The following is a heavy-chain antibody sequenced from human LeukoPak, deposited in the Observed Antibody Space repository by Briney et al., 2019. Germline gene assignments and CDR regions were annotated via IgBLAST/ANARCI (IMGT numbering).Heavy chain of an antibody. J-gene: IGHJ4*02. CDR1: GCTVISYA. D-gene: IGHD4-23*01. V-gene: IGHV1-8*02. Sequence: GASVKVSCKASGCTVISYAIRWVRQATGQGLEWMGCTNPNSGNTGYAQKFQGRVTMTRNTSISTAYMELSSLRSEDTAVYYCASGDVDYGGNPMTYWGQGTLVTVSS. CDR2: TNPNSGNT. CDR3: ASGDVDYGGNPMTY.